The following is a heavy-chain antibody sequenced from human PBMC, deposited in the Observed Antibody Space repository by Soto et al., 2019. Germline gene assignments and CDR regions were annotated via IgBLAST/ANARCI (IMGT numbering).Heavy chain of an antibody. V-gene: IGHV1-2*02. CDR2: INPNSGGT. D-gene: IGHD2-15*01. J-gene: IGHJ5*02. CDR1: GYTFTGYY. CDR3: ARVGYCSGGSCYRSRLGTHNGFDP. Sequence: ASVKVSCKASGYTFTGYYMHWVRQAPGQGLEWMGWINPNSGGTNYAQKFQGRVTMTRDTSISTAYMELSRLRSDDTAVYYCARVGYCSGGSCYRSRLGTHNGFDPWGQGTLVTVSS.